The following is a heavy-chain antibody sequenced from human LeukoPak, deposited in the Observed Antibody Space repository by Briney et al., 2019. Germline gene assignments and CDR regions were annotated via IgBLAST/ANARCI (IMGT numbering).Heavy chain of an antibody. V-gene: IGHV4-30-2*01. J-gene: IGHJ5*02. CDR2: IYHSGRT. CDR1: GCSNRNGGYP. D-gene: IGHD4-17*01. Sequence: SQTLSLTFAVSGCSNRNGGYPWSCIRQPPGKALEWIGYIYHSGRTYYNPSLKSPVTISVDRSKSQFSLKQSSVTAADTAVYYCARDLGGDYAVWFDTWGQGTLVTVSS. CDR3: ARDLGGDYAVWFDT.